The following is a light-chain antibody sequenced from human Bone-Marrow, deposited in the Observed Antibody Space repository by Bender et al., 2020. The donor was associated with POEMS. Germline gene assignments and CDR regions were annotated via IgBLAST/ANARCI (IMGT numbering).Light chain of an antibody. CDR3: APWDDSLNGWV. Sequence: QSVLTQPPSVSEAPRQRVTISCSGSSSNIGNNAVNWYQQVPGKAPELLIYYDDLLSSGVSDRFSGSKSGTSASLAISGLQSEDEADYYCAPWDDSLNGWVFGGGTKLTVL. V-gene: IGLV1-36*01. J-gene: IGLJ3*02. CDR1: SSNIGNNA. CDR2: YDD.